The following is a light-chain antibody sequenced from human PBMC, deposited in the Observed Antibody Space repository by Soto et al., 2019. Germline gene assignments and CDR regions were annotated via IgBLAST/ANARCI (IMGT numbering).Light chain of an antibody. V-gene: IGLV1-40*01. CDR2: GTT. CDR1: SSYD. CDR3: KSYDSSLTVYYV. J-gene: IGLJ1*01. Sequence: QSVLTQPPSVSGAPGQTVTISCTGSSSYDVHWYRQLPGTAPKLLIYGTTNRPSGVPDRFSGSKSGTSASLAITGLQAEDEADYYCKSYDSSLTVYYVFGTGTKVTVL.